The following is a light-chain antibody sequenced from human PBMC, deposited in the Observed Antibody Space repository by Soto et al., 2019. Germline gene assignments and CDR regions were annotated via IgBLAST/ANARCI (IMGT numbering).Light chain of an antibody. CDR1: QGIRSD. J-gene: IGKJ2*01. CDR3: QQANSFPRT. V-gene: IGKV1-6*01. Sequence: AIQMTQSPSSLSASVGDRVTITCRASQGIRSDLTWYQQKPGKAPKLLIYDASSLQSGVPSRFSGSGSGTDFTLTISNLQPEDSATYYCQQANSFPRTFGQGTKLEIK. CDR2: DAS.